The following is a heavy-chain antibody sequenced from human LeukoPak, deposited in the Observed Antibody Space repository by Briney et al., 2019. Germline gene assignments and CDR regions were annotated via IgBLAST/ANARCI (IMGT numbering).Heavy chain of an antibody. Sequence: GGSLRLSCAASGFTFNSFAMSWVRQAPGKGLEWVSTISGNAVSTYYADSVKGRFTISRDNSKNTVYVQMNSLGAEDTAVYYCAKDSTSAWFDPWGQGTLVTVSS. CDR1: GFTFNSFA. J-gene: IGHJ5*02. D-gene: IGHD2/OR15-2a*01. V-gene: IGHV3-23*01. CDR2: ISGNAVST. CDR3: AKDSTSAWFDP.